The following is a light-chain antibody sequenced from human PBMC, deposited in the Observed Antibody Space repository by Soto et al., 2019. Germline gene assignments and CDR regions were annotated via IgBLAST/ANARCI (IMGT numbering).Light chain of an antibody. CDR1: GTNLGKSN. CDR2: GTR. Sequence: SVLTHAPSASGTPGQRGTVACSGSGTNLGKSNVSRVQQRPGRAHRVPIYGTRQRPLGVPVRFSGSKSATSVSMAISGLLSEDEADYYCAAWDDGVSVFGSGTTVTVL. J-gene: IGLJ1*01. V-gene: IGLV1-44*01. CDR3: AAWDDGVSV.